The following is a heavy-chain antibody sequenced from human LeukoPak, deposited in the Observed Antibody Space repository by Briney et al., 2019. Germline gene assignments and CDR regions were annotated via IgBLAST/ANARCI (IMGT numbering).Heavy chain of an antibody. J-gene: IGHJ6*03. Sequence: ASVKVSCKASGGTFSSYAISWVRQAPGPGLEWMGGIIPIFGTANYAQKFQGRVTVTTDESTSTAHMELSSLRSEDTAVYYCARDRLDIVPSGYYYYYYMDVWGKGTTVTVSS. CDR2: IIPIFGTA. CDR1: GGTFSSYA. V-gene: IGHV1-69*05. D-gene: IGHD2-2*03. CDR3: ARDRLDIVPSGYYYYYYMDV.